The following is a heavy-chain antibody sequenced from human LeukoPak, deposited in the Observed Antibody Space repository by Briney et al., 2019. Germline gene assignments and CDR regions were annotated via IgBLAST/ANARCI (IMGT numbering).Heavy chain of an antibody. J-gene: IGHJ4*02. D-gene: IGHD3-22*01. CDR3: ARDYSPPHYFDSTGYFDD. CDR1: EFTFGSYT. CDR2: ITTSSKYI. Sequence: GGSLRLSCAASEFTFGSYTLNWVRQAPGKGLEWVSSITTSSKYIYYADSVKGRFTISRDNAKKLLYLQMNSLRAGDTAVYYCARDYSPPHYFDSTGYFDDWGQGTMVTVSS. V-gene: IGHV3-21*01.